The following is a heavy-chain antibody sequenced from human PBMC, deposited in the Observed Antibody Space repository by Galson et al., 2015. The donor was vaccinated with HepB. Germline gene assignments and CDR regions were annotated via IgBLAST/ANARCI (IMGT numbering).Heavy chain of an antibody. V-gene: IGHV3-74*01. CDR1: GFTFGSYW. CDR2: INSDGSTT. J-gene: IGHJ1*01. CDR3: ARMAYYDSSGYYGYFQH. D-gene: IGHD3-22*01. Sequence: SLRLSCAAPGFTFGSYWMNWVRQAPGKGLVWVSRINSDGSTTDYADSVKGRFTISRDNAKNTVYLQMNSLRAEDTALYYCARMAYYDSSGYYGYFQHWGQGALVTVSS.